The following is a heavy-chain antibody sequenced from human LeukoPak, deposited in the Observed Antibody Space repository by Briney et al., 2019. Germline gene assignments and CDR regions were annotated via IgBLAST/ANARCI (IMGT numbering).Heavy chain of an antibody. Sequence: GASVKVSCKASGYTFTSYGSSWVRQAPGQGLEWMGWISAYNGNTNYAQKLQGRVTMTTDTSTSTAYMELRSLRSDDTAVYYCARASLVVVIRDPFDPWGQGTLVTVSS. CDR2: ISAYNGNT. J-gene: IGHJ5*02. CDR1: GYTFTSYG. V-gene: IGHV1-18*01. D-gene: IGHD3-22*01. CDR3: ARASLVVVIRDPFDP.